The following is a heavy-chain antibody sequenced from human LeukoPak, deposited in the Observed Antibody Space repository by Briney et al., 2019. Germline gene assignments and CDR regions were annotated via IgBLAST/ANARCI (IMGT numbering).Heavy chain of an antibody. CDR1: GGSISSSTYS. CDR3: ARHGPTRKQWLVGYYFDY. J-gene: IGHJ4*02. V-gene: IGHV4-39*01. CDR2: YTGST. Sequence: PSETLSLTCTVSGGSISSSTYSWGWLRQPPGKGLEWIGSYTGSTDYNPSLKSRVAISVDASKSQISLRLSSVTAADTAVYYCARHGPTRKQWLVGYYFDYWGQGTLVTVSS. D-gene: IGHD6-19*01.